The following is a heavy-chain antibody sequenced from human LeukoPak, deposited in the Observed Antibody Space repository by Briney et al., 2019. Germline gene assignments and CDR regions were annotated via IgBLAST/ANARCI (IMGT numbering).Heavy chain of an antibody. D-gene: IGHD5-18*01. Sequence: PGRSLRLSCAASGFTFSSYAMHWARQAPGKGLEWAALISYDGSNKYYADSVKGRFTISRDNSKNTLYLQMNSLRAEDTAVYYCAKFRGYSYGPIGYWGQGTLVTVSS. CDR3: AKFRGYSYGPIGY. V-gene: IGHV3-30*04. J-gene: IGHJ4*02. CDR2: ISYDGSNK. CDR1: GFTFSSYA.